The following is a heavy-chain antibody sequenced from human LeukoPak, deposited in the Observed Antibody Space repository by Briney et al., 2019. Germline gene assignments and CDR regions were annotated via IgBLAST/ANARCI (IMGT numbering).Heavy chain of an antibody. V-gene: IGHV1-69*13. J-gene: IGHJ6*02. CDR1: GGTFSSYA. CDR2: IIPIFGTA. Sequence: ASVKVSCKASGGTFSSYAISWVRQAPGQGLEWMGGIIPIFGTANYAQKFQGGVTITADESTSTAYMELSSLRSEDTAVYYCARGRNYYYYGMDVWGQGTTVTVSS. CDR3: ARGRNYYYYGMDV.